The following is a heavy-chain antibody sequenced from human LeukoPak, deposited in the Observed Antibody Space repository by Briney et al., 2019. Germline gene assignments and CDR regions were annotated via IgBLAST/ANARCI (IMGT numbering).Heavy chain of an antibody. J-gene: IGHJ2*01. CDR2: IVGSGART. CDR1: GFTFSSYA. V-gene: IGHV3-23*01. Sequence: GGSLRLSCAASGFTFSSYAMSWVRQAPGKGLEWVSAIVGSGARTYYADSVKGRFTISRDNSKNTLHLQMNSLRAEDTAIYHCAKVRVVGDYNWFFDLWGRGTLVTVSS. D-gene: IGHD4-17*01. CDR3: AKVRVVGDYNWFFDL.